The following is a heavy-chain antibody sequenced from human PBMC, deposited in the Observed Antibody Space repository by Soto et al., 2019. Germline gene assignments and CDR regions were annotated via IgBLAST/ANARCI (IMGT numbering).Heavy chain of an antibody. CDR3: ARVGDGSGSYLPYYYYYYGMDV. D-gene: IGHD3-10*01. Sequence: GGSLRLSCAASGFTFSSYAMHWVLQAPGKGLEWVAVISYDGSNKYYADSVKGRFTISRDNPKNTLYLQMNSLRAEDTAVYYCARVGDGSGSYLPYYYYYYGMDVWGQGTTVTVSS. V-gene: IGHV3-30-3*01. CDR2: ISYDGSNK. CDR1: GFTFSSYA. J-gene: IGHJ6*02.